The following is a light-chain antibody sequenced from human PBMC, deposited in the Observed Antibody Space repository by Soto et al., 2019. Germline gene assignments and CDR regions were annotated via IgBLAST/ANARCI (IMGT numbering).Light chain of an antibody. CDR1: SSDVGSYNL. V-gene: IGLV2-23*01. Sequence: QSALTQPASVSGSTGQSITISCTGSSSDVGSYNLVSWYQQHPGKAPKLVIYEGSKRPSGVSNRFSGSKSGNTASLTISGLQAEDEADYYCCSYAGSSTSVVFGGGTKLTVL. CDR3: CSYAGSSTSVV. J-gene: IGLJ2*01. CDR2: EGS.